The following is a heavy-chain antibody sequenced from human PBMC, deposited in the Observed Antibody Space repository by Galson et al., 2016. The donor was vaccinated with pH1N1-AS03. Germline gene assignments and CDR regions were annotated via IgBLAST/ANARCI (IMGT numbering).Heavy chain of an antibody. D-gene: IGHD5-12*01. CDR3: ARIPATGGMDV. V-gene: IGHV2-70*04. Sequence: PALVKPTQTLSLTCTFSEFSLNTRGMRVSWIRQPPGKALEWLARIDWNDNKFYSTSLKTRLTISKDTSKNQVVLTMTNVDPVDTATYYCARIPATGGMDVWGQGTTVTVSS. J-gene: IGHJ6*02. CDR2: IDWNDNK. CDR1: EFSLNTRGMR.